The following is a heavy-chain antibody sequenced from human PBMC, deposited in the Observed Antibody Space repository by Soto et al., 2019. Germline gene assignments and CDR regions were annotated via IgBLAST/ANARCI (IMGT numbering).Heavy chain of an antibody. V-gene: IGHV3-30-3*01. CDR2: ISYDGSNK. CDR1: GFTFSSYA. D-gene: IGHD6-6*01. CDR3: ARDLAGQLTYGMDV. Sequence: GGSLRLSCAASGFTFSSYAMHWVRQAPGKGLEWVAVISYDGSNKYYADSVKGRFTISRDNSKNTLYLQMNSLRAEDTAVYYCARDLAGQLTYGMDVWGQGTTVTVSS. J-gene: IGHJ6*02.